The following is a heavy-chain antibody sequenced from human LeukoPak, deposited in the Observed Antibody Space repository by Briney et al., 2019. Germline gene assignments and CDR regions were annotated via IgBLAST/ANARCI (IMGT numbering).Heavy chain of an antibody. CDR3: ARDILPSGNRAFDI. D-gene: IGHD1/OR15-1a*01. Sequence: PGSSLRLSCAVSGFTLSVYGIHWVRQARGKGLEWVTIISSDGSIKYADSVKGRFTVSRDSSKNTVYLQMNSPRAEDTAVYYCARDILPSGNRAFDIWGQGTMVTVSS. J-gene: IGHJ3*02. V-gene: IGHV3-33*01. CDR2: ISSDGSIK. CDR1: GFTLSVYG.